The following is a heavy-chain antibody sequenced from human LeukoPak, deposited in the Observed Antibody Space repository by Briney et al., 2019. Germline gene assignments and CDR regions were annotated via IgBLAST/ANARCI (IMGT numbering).Heavy chain of an antibody. J-gene: IGHJ4*02. CDR2: IYHSGST. Sequence: SGTLSLTCAVSGGSISSSNWWSWVRQPPGKGLEWIGEIYHSGSTNYNPSLKSRVTISVDKSKNQFSLKLSSVTAADTAVYYCASTRGYSYGGVDYWGQGTLVTVSS. CDR1: GGSISSSNW. D-gene: IGHD5-18*01. CDR3: ASTRGYSYGGVDY. V-gene: IGHV4-4*02.